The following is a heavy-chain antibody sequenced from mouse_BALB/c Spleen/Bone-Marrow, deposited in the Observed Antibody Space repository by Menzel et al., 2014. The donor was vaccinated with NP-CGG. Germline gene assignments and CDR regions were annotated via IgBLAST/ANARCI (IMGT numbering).Heavy chain of an antibody. J-gene: IGHJ2*01. Sequence: VQLQQSGPSLVQPPQSLSVTCTVSGFSLTSYGVHWVRQSPGKGLEWLGVIWRGGSTDYNAAFMSRLSITKDNSKSQVFFKMNSLQADDTAIYYCAKRGNYGYFDYWGQGTTLTVSS. D-gene: IGHD2-1*01. V-gene: IGHV2-5-1*01. CDR1: GFSLTSYG. CDR3: AKRGNYGYFDY. CDR2: IWRGGST.